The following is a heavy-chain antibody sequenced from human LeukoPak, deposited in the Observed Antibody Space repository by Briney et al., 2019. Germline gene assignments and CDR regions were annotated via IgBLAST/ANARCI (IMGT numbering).Heavy chain of an antibody. D-gene: IGHD3-10*01. CDR2: ISSSSSYI. J-gene: IGHJ4*02. V-gene: IGHV3-21*01. CDR1: GFTFSSYS. Sequence: GGSLRLTCAASGFTFSSYSMNWVRQAPGKGLEWVSSISSSSSYIYYADSVKGRFTISRDNARSSLYLQMNSLRAEDTAVYYCAKVGTGNEYGSGDFDYWGQGALVTVSP. CDR3: AKVGTGNEYGSGDFDY.